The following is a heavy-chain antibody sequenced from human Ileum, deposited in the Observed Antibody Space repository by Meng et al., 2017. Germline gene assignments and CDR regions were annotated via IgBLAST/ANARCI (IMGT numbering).Heavy chain of an antibody. V-gene: IGHV3-23*01. CDR3: TKATTVTYKAFDY. CDR1: GFTFSSYS. J-gene: IGHJ4*02. Sequence: GESLKISCAASGFTFSSYSMRWVRQAPGKGLEWVSANSGSGTTYYADSVKGRFTISRDNSKNTLYLQMNSLRAEDTAIYYCTKATTVTYKAFDYWGQGTLVTVSS. D-gene: IGHD4-17*01. CDR2: NSGSGTT.